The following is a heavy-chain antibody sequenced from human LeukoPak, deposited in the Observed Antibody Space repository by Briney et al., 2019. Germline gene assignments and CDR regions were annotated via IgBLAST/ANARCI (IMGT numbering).Heavy chain of an antibody. CDR3: ARASLGPPWAFDS. D-gene: IGHD5/OR15-5a*01. J-gene: IGHJ4*02. CDR2: INYSGKT. CDR1: GGSISDYY. V-gene: IGHV4-59*01. Sequence: SETLSLTRTVSGGSISDYYWSWIRQPPGKGLEWIAYINYSGKTNYNLSLRSRVTISIDKSKNQFSLKLSSVTAADTAMFYCARASLGPPWAFDSWGQGTLVTVSS.